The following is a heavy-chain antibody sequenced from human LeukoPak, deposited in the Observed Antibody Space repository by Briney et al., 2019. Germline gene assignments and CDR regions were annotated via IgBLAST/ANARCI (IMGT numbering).Heavy chain of an antibody. D-gene: IGHD3-16*01. CDR3: GRAFPPLRTSSAGDL. CDR2: ISGLSSYT. Sequence: GGSLRLSCSASGLTFSDYDMNWVRQAPGKGLEWVSSISGLSSYTYYGESVKGRFSISRDNAKNSLYLQMNSLGAEDTATYYCGRAFPPLRTSSAGDLWGQGILVTVSS. V-gene: IGHV3-21*01. CDR1: GLTFSDYD. J-gene: IGHJ4*02.